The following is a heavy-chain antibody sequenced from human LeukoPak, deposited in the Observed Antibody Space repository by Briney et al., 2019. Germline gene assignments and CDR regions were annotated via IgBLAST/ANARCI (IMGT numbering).Heavy chain of an antibody. Sequence: GGSLRLSCAASGFTFSNFGMHWVRQAPGKGLEWVAVIWYDGSNKYYADSVKGRFTISRDNSKNTLYLQMNSLRAEDTAVYYCARVKSVTQAHGMDVWGQGTTVTVSS. V-gene: IGHV3-33*01. D-gene: IGHD4-17*01. CDR1: GFTFSNFG. CDR3: ARVKSVTQAHGMDV. J-gene: IGHJ6*02. CDR2: IWYDGSNK.